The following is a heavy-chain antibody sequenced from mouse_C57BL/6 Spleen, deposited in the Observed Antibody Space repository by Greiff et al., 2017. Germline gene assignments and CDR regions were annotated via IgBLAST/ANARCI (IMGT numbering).Heavy chain of an antibody. Sequence: EESGPGLVKPSQSLSLTCSVTGYSITSGYYWNWIRQFPGNKLEWMGYISYDGSNNYNPSLKNRISITRDTSKNQFFLKLNSVTTEDTATYYCARGGTTFDVWGTGTTVTVSS. CDR1: GYSITSGYY. J-gene: IGHJ1*03. CDR3: ARGGTTFDV. D-gene: IGHD2-13*01. V-gene: IGHV3-6*01. CDR2: ISYDGSN.